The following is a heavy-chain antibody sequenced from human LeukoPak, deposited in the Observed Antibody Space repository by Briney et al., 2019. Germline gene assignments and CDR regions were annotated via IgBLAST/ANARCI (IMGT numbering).Heavy chain of an antibody. CDR1: GFSLITSGVG. D-gene: IGHD3-16*01. CDR2: IYWDNDK. V-gene: IGHV2-5*02. J-gene: IGHJ3*01. CDR3: AHIMITFGGVLRDDAFDV. Sequence: ESGPALVNPTQTLTFTCSFSGFSLITSGVGVGWIRQSPGKALEWVAIIYWDNDKRYSPYLNNRLSITKDTSNNQVVLTMTNMDPVDTGTYFCAHIMITFGGVLRDDAFDVWGPGTVVTVSP.